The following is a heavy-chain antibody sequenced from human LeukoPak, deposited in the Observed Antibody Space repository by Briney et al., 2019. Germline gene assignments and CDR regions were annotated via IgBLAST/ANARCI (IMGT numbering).Heavy chain of an antibody. CDR3: ARQGVLLWFGELLNWFDP. CDR1: GGSISSYY. V-gene: IGHV4-4*09. Sequence: PSETLSLTCTVSGGSISSYYWSWIRQPPGKGLERIGYIYTSGSTNYNPSLKSRVTISVDTSKNQFSLKLSSVTAADTAVYYCARQGVLLWFGELLNWFDPWGQGTLVTVSS. D-gene: IGHD3-10*01. J-gene: IGHJ5*02. CDR2: IYTSGST.